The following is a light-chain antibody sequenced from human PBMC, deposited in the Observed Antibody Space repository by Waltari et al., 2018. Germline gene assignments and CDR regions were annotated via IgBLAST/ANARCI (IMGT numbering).Light chain of an antibody. CDR3: SSYTPGDTK. Sequence: QSALTQPASVSGSLGPSVTISCTGATIATHTPFSLHQQHPGRAPKVIIYDVINRPSGVPNRFSGSKSGTTAFLTISGLLPEDEADYYCSSYTPGDTKFGGGTQLTVL. CDR2: DVI. J-gene: IGLJ2*01. V-gene: IGLV2-14*03. CDR1: TIATHTP.